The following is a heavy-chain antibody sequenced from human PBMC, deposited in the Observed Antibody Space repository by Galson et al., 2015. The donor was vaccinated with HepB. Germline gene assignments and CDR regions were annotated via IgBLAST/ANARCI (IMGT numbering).Heavy chain of an antibody. J-gene: IGHJ4*02. CDR2: ISGSGAFT. CDR3: AKDSVSGSYLPTYFDH. Sequence: SLRLSCAASGFNFKSHTMTWVRQAPGKGLQWVSSISGSGAFTYYADAMKGRFTISRDNSRNTLYLQMNSLRAEDTAVYFCAKDSVSGSYLPTYFDHWGQGALVTVSS. CDR1: GFNFKSHT. D-gene: IGHD6-19*01. V-gene: IGHV3-23*01.